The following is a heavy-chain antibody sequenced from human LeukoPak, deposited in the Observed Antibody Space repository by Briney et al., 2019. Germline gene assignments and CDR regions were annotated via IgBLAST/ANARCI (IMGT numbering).Heavy chain of an antibody. D-gene: IGHD2-15*01. CDR1: GFTFSSYA. CDR3: AKASTGYCSGGSCYSFDY. CDR2: ISCSGGST. J-gene: IGHJ4*02. Sequence: GGSLRLSCAASGFTFSSYAMSWVRQAPGKGLEWVSAISCSGGSTYYADSVKGRFTISRDNSKSTLYLQMNSLRAEDTAVYYCAKASTGYCSGGSCYSFDYWGQGTLVTVSS. V-gene: IGHV3-23*01.